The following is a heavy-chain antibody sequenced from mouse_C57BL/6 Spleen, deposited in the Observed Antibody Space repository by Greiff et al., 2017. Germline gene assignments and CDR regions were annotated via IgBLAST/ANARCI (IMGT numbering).Heavy chain of an antibody. J-gene: IGHJ3*01. CDR2: IDPENGDT. CDR1: GFNIKDDY. CDR3: TTDLGFAY. V-gene: IGHV14-4*01. Sequence: EVKLMESGAELVRPGASVKLSCTASGFNIKDDYMHWVKQRPEQGLEWIGWIDPENGDTEYASKFQGKATITADTSSNTAYLQLSSLTSEDTAVYYCTTDLGFAYWGQGTLVTVSA.